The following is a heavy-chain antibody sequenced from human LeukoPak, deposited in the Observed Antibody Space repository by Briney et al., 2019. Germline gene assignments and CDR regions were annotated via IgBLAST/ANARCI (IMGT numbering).Heavy chain of an antibody. J-gene: IGHJ4*02. D-gene: IGHD6-19*01. CDR2: ISWDGGST. V-gene: IGHV3-43*01. CDR1: GFTFSSYS. Sequence: GGSLRLSCAASGFTFSSYSMNWVRQAPGKGLEWVSLISWDGGSTYYADSVKGRFTISRDNSKNSLYLQMNSLRTEDTALYYCAKDIGGRESGIAVAGIYYWGQGTLVTVSS. CDR3: AKDIGGRESGIAVAGIYY.